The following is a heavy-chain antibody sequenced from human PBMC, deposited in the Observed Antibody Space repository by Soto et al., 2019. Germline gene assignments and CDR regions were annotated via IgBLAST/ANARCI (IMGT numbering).Heavy chain of an antibody. CDR2: VYYIGTT. D-gene: IGHD3-16*01. V-gene: IGHV4-39*01. CDR3: ARHDEGGIH. CDR1: GGSISTSTYY. J-gene: IGHJ4*02. Sequence: QLQLHESGPGLVKPSETLSLACTVAGGSISTSTYYWVWIRQPPGKGLEWIGSVYYIGTTYYKPSLKSRLTMSLDTSNNQFSLRLTSVIASDTAVYSCARHDEGGIHWGQGTLVTVSS.